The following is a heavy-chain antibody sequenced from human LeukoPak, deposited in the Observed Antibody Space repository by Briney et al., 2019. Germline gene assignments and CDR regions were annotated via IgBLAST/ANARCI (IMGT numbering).Heavy chain of an antibody. CDR3: ARDRRDWNYDFDY. V-gene: IGHV4-38-2*02. Sequence: SSETLSLTCTVSGYSISSGYYWGWIRQPPGKGLEWIGSIYHSGSTYYNPSLKSRVTISVDTSKNQFSLKLSSVTAADTAVYYCARDRRDWNYDFDYWGPGTLVTVSS. D-gene: IGHD1-7*01. J-gene: IGHJ4*02. CDR2: IYHSGST. CDR1: GYSISSGYY.